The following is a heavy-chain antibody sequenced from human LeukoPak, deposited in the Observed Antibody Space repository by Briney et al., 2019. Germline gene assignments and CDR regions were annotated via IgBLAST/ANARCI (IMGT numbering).Heavy chain of an antibody. J-gene: IGHJ4*02. D-gene: IGHD3-9*01. CDR1: GFTFDDYG. Sequence: AGGSLRLSCAASGFTFDDYGMSWVRQAPGKGLEWVSGINWNGGSTGYADSVKGRFTISRDNSKNTDYLQMNSLRPDDTATYYCARAILLTGSEYYFDSWGQGTVVTVSS. V-gene: IGHV3-20*04. CDR3: ARAILLTGSEYYFDS. CDR2: INWNGGST.